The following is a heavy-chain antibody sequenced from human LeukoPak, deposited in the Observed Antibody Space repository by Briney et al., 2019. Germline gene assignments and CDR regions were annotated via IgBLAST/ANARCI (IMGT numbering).Heavy chain of an antibody. D-gene: IGHD3-10*02. J-gene: IGHJ6*04. CDR3: AELGITMIGGV. CDR1: GFTFSSYC. V-gene: IGHV3-7*01. Sequence: RGSLRLSCAASGFTFSSYCMSWVRQAPGKGLEWVANIKQDGNEKYYVDSVKGRFTISRDNAKNSLYLQMNSLRAEDTAVYYCAELGITMIGGVWGKGTTVTISS. CDR2: IKQDGNEK.